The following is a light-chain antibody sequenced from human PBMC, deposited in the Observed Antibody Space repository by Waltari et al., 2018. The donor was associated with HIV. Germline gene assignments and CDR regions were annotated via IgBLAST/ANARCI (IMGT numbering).Light chain of an antibody. CDR2: KDN. J-gene: IGLJ3*02. Sequence: SYDLTQPPSVSVSPGQTARIACSGADLPTHYSYWYQQRPGQAPVLLIYKDNERPSGIPERFSGSSSGTTGTLTITGVQADDEADYWCQSADSSGAWVFGGGTKLTVL. CDR1: DLPTHY. CDR3: QSADSSGAWV. V-gene: IGLV3-25*03.